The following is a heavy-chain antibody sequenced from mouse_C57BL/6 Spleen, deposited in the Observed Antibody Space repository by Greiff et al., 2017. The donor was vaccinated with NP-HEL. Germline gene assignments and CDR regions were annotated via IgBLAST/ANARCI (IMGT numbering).Heavy chain of an antibody. CDR2: ISSGGSYT. CDR1: GFTFSSYG. D-gene: IGHD1-1*01. V-gene: IGHV5-6*01. J-gene: IGHJ2*01. CDR3: ARGGSSLYYFDY. Sequence: EVQLVESGGDLVKPGGSLKLSCAASGFTFSSYGMSWVRQTPDKRLEWVATISSGGSYTYYLDSVKGRFTISRDNAKNTLYLQMSSLKSEDTAMYYCARGGSSLYYFDYWGQGTTLTVSS.